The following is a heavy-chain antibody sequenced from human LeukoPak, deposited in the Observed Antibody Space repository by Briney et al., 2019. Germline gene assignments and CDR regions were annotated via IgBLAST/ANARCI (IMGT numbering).Heavy chain of an antibody. CDR1: GFTFSSYA. CDR2: ISGSGGST. J-gene: IGHJ4*02. V-gene: IGHV3-23*01. CDR3: AKTPRATVTTNY. D-gene: IGHD4-17*01. Sequence: PGGSLRLSCAASGFTFSSYAMSWVRQAPGKGLEWVSAISGSGGSTYYADSVKGRFTISRDNSKNTLYLQMNSLRVEDTAVYYCAKTPRATVTTNYWGQGTQVTVSS.